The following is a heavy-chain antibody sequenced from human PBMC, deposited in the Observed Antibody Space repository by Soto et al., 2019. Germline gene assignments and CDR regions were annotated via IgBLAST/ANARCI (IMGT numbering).Heavy chain of an antibody. CDR1: GFTFSDHY. V-gene: IGHV3-72*01. CDR2: TRNKANSYTT. J-gene: IGHJ6*02. CDR3: ARGSILYPGPYYYYGMDV. D-gene: IGHD2-8*01. Sequence: PGGSLRLSCAASGFTFSDHYMDWVRQAPGKGLEWVGRTRNKANSYTTEYAASVKGRFTISRDDSKNSLYLQMNSLKTEDTAVYYCARGSILYPGPYYYYGMDVWGQGTTVTVSS.